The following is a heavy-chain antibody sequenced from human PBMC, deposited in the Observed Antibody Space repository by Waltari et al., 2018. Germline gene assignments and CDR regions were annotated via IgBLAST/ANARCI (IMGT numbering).Heavy chain of an antibody. CDR3: AKDWGELGNWFDP. J-gene: IGHJ5*02. D-gene: IGHD3-16*01. Sequence: EVQLVESGGGLVQPGGSLRLSCAASGFTFGTYSMTWLRQAPGQGLEWVASISNGSDKTFYADSVKGRFTISRDNYKNTVFLGMNNLEAEDTALYYCAKDWGELGNWFDPWGQGTLVTVSS. CDR2: ISNGSDKT. CDR1: GFTFGTYS. V-gene: IGHV3-23*04.